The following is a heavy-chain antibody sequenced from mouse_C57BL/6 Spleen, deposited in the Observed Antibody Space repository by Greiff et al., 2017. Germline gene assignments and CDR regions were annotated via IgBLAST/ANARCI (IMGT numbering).Heavy chain of an antibody. CDR3: ARGSSHWYFDV. Sequence: VQLQQSGAELVKPGASVKLSCTASGFNITDYYMHWVKQRTEQGLEWIGRIDPADGATKYAPKFQGKATITADTSSNTAYLQLSSLTSEDTAVYYCARGSSHWYFDVWGTGTTVTVSS. D-gene: IGHD1-1*01. CDR1: GFNITDYY. CDR2: IDPADGAT. J-gene: IGHJ1*03. V-gene: IGHV14-2*01.